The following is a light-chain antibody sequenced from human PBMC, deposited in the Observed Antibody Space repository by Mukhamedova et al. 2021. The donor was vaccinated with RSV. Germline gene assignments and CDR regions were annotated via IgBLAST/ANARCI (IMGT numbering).Light chain of an antibody. J-gene: IGKJ4*01. CDR3: LQHNRSPLT. CDR2: AAS. Sequence: WYQRRVHGKAPKRLIYAASSLQSGVPSRFSGSGSGTEFTLTISGLQPEDFATYYCLQHNRSPLTFGGGTKVAIK. V-gene: IGKV1-17*01.